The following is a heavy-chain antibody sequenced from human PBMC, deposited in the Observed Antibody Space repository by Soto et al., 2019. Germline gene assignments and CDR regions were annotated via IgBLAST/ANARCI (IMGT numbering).Heavy chain of an antibody. D-gene: IGHD3-10*01. CDR3: ARGGSGSYYNLIYYYYYGMDV. V-gene: IGHV1-46*03. CDR2: INPSGGST. J-gene: IGHJ6*02. Sequence: GASVKVSCKASGYTFTSSYMHWVRQAPGQGLEWMGIINPSGGSTSYAQKFQGRVTMTRDTSTSTVYMELSSLRSEDTAVYYCARGGSGSYYNLIYYYYYGMDVWGQGTTVTVSS. CDR1: GYTFTSSY.